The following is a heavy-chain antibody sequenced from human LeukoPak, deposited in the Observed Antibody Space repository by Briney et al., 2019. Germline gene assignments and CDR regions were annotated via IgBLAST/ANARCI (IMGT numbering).Heavy chain of an antibody. V-gene: IGHV3-11*05. J-gene: IGHJ4*02. CDR1: GFTFSDYY. CDR3: ARAGLYNWNYEGTTYFDF. Sequence: GGSLRLSCAASGFTFSDYYMSWIRQAPGKGLEWVSSISSSSSYIYYADSVKGRFTISRDNAKNSLYLQMNSLRAEDTALYYCARAGLYNWNYEGTTYFDFWGQGTLVTVSA. D-gene: IGHD1-7*01. CDR2: ISSSSSYI.